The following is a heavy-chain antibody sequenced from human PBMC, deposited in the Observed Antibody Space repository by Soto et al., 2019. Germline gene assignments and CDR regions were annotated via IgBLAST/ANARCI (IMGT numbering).Heavy chain of an antibody. V-gene: IGHV1-18*01. CDR2: ISAYNGNT. CDR3: ARSHPSRYCSGGSCYYPRQYNWFDP. Sequence: ASVKVSCKASGYTFTSYGISWVRQAPGQGLEWMGWISAYNGNTNYAQKLQGRVTMTTDTSTSTAYMELRSLRSDDTAVYYCARSHPSRYCSGGSCYYPRQYNWFDPWGQGTLVTVSS. J-gene: IGHJ5*02. CDR1: GYTFTSYG. D-gene: IGHD2-15*01.